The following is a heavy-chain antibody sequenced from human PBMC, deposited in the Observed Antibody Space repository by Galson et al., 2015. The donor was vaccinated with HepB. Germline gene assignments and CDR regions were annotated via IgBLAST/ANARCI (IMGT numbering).Heavy chain of an antibody. J-gene: IGHJ4*02. D-gene: IGHD3-10*01. V-gene: IGHV2-70*11. CDR1: GFSLSTSGMC. CDR3: ARNTMVRGVTELGY. CDR2: IDWDDDK. Sequence: PALVKPTQTLTLTCTFSGFSLSTSGMCVSWIRQPPGKALEWLARIDWDDDKYYSTSLKTRLTISKDTSKNQVVLTMTNMDPVDTATYYCARNTMVRGVTELGYWGQGTLVTVSS.